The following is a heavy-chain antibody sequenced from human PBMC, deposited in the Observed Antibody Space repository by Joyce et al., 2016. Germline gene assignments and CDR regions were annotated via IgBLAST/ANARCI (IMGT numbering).Heavy chain of an antibody. J-gene: IGHJ4*02. Sequence: EVHLVESGGGLVQPGGSLSLSCSASGFTFSTYAMHWVRQAPGKGLEYVSAISSDGGSTYYADSVKGRFTISRDNSKNTLYLQMSSLRAEDTAVYYCVKDLWYSSSSWGGFDYWGQGTLITVSS. CDR1: GFTFSTYA. CDR3: VKDLWYSSSSWGGFDY. V-gene: IGHV3-64D*06. CDR2: ISSDGGST. D-gene: IGHD6-6*01.